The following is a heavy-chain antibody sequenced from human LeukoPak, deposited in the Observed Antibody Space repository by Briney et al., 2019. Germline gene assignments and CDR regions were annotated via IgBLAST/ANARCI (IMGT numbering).Heavy chain of an antibody. Sequence: GGSLRLSCAASGFTFSSYAMHWVRQAPGKGLEWVAVISYDGSDKYYADSVKGRFTISRDNSKNTLYLQMNSLRPEDTAVYYCARDWGRRYSSGWYGDFDYWGQGTLVTVSS. D-gene: IGHD6-19*01. CDR1: GFTFSSYA. CDR2: ISYDGSDK. CDR3: ARDWGRRYSSGWYGDFDY. J-gene: IGHJ4*02. V-gene: IGHV3-30-3*01.